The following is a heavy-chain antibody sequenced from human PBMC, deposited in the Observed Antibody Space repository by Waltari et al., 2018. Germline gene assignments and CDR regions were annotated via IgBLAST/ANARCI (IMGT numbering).Heavy chain of an antibody. CDR3: AKGVNTVVQGVVIDY. Sequence: QVQLVESGGGVVQPGGSLRLSCAASGFTFSSYGMHWVRQAPGKGLEWVAFIRYDGSNKYYADSVKGRFTISRDNSKNTLYLQMNSLRAEDTAVYYCAKGVNTVVQGVVIDYWGQGTLVTVSS. CDR1: GFTFSSYG. CDR2: IRYDGSNK. J-gene: IGHJ4*02. D-gene: IGHD3-10*01. V-gene: IGHV3-30*02.